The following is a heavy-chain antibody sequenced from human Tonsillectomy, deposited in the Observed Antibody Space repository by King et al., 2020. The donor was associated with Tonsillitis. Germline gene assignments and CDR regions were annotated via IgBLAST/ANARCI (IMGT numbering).Heavy chain of an antibody. CDR3: ARGGTNSDETLGCFDY. D-gene: IGHD1-26*01. CDR1: GFTVSSNY. CDR2: IYSGGST. J-gene: IGHJ4*02. V-gene: IGHV3-53*01. Sequence: VQLVESGGGLIQPGGSLRLSCADSGFTVSSNYMSWVRQAPGKGLEWVSVIYSGGSTYYADSVKGRFTISRDNSKNTLYLQMNSLRAEDTAVYYCARGGTNSDETLGCFDYWGQGTLVTVSS.